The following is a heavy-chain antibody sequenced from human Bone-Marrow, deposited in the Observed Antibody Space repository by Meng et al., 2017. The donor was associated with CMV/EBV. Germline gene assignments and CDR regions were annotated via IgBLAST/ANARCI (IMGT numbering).Heavy chain of an antibody. CDR1: GGSFSGYY. CDR2: INHSGST. V-gene: IGHV4-34*01. J-gene: IGHJ6*02. D-gene: IGHD2-2*01. Sequence: SETLSLTCAVYGGSFSGYYWSWIRQPPGKGLEWIGEINHSGSTNYNPSLKSRVTIPVDTSKNQFSLKLSSVTAADTAVYYCARGKLVNYYYYYGMDVWGQGTTVTVSS. CDR3: ARGKLVNYYYYYGMDV.